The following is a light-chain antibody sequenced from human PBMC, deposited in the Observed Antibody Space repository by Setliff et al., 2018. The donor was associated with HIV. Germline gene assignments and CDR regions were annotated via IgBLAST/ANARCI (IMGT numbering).Light chain of an antibody. V-gene: IGLV2-14*03. J-gene: IGLJ3*02. Sequence: QSALTQPASVSGSPGQSITISCTATSSDVGGYNYVSWYQQHPGKAPKLMISAVSNRPSGVSNRFSGSKSGNTASLTISGLQAEDEADYYCSSYTSSTTFLVFGGGTKATVL. CDR1: SSDVGGYNY. CDR3: SSYTSSTTFLV. CDR2: AVS.